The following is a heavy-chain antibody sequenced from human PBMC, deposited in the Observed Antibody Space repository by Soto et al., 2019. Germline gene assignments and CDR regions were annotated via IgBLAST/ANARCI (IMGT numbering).Heavy chain of an antibody. CDR3: ARDSVTVTTSYGMDV. D-gene: IGHD4-17*01. V-gene: IGHV4-59*02. CDR1: GGSVSSDY. CDR2: TYYSGST. J-gene: IGHJ6*02. Sequence: SGTLSLTCTVSGGSVSSDYWSWIWQPPGKGLEWIGYTYYSGSTNYNPSLKSRVTISVDTSKNQFSLKLSSVTAADTAVYYCARDSVTVTTSYGMDVWVQGTTVTLSS.